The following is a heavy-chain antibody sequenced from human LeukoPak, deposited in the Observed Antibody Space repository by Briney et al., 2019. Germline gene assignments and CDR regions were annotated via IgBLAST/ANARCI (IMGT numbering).Heavy chain of an antibody. D-gene: IGHD1-1*01. J-gene: IGHJ5*02. Sequence: PGGSLRLSCAASGFTFNNAWMNWVRLTPGKGLEWVGRIKSKTDGGTIDYAAPVKGRITISRDDSKNTLYLEMNNLKTEDTAVYYCTLQLVRWFDPWGQGTLVTVSS. CDR1: GFTFNNAW. CDR3: TLQLVRWFDP. V-gene: IGHV3-15*01. CDR2: IKSKTDGGTI.